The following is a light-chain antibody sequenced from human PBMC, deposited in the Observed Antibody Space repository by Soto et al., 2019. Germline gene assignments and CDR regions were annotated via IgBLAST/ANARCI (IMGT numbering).Light chain of an antibody. V-gene: IGKV2-30*01. Sequence: DVVMTQSPLSLPVTLGQPASISCRCSQSLVCTDGNTYLNWFQQRPGQSPRRLICKVSDRDSGVPDRFSGSGSGTHFTLKISRVDSMQGSRWPPDTFGQGTKLEIK. CDR1: QSLVCTDGNTY. CDR3: DT. J-gene: IGKJ2*01. CDR2: KVS.